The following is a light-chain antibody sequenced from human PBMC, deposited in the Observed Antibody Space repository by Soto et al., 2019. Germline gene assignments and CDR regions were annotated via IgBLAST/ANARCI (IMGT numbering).Light chain of an antibody. CDR2: GAS. V-gene: IGKV3-20*01. CDR1: QSVSSSY. J-gene: IGKJ1*01. CDR3: QQYGSSPWP. Sequence: EIVLTQSPGTLSLSPGERATLSCRASQSVSSSYLAWYQQKPGQAPRLLIYGASSRATGIPDRFSGSGSGTDFPLTISALEPADFSVSYCQQYGSSPWPFGQGTKVAIK.